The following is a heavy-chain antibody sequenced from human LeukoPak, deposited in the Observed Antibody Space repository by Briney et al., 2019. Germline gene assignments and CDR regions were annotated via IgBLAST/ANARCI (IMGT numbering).Heavy chain of an antibody. V-gene: IGHV3-30*02. CDR2: IRYDGNSN. CDR3: VRDQNPVPFDY. J-gene: IGHJ4*02. CDR1: GFTFRSYG. D-gene: IGHD4-17*01. Sequence: PGGSLRLSCAASGFTFRSYGMHWVRQAPGKGLEWVAFIRYDGNSNYYADSVKGRFTISRDNSRSTLYLQMNSLRAEDTAVYYCVRDQNPVPFDYWGLGTLVTVSS.